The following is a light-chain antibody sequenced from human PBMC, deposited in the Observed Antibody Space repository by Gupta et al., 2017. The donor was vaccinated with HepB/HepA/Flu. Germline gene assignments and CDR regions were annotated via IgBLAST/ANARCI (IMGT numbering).Light chain of an antibody. CDR2: AAS. J-gene: IGKJ2*04. CDR3: QQSYSTLCS. CDR1: QSISSY. V-gene: IGKV1-39*01. Sequence: DIQMTQSPSSLSASVGDRVTITCRASQSISSYLNWYQQKPGKAPKLLIYAASSLQSGVPSRFSGSGSGTDFTLTISSLQPEDFATYYCQQSYSTLCSFVQGTKLEIK.